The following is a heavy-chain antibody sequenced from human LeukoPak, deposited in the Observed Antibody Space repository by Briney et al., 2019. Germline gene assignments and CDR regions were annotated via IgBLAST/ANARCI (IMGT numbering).Heavy chain of an antibody. CDR1: GFTVSSNY. D-gene: IGHD2-2*01. Sequence: PGGSLRLSCAASGFTVSSNYMSWVRQAPGKGLEWVSVIYSGGSTYYADSVKGRFTISRDNSKNTLYLQMNSLRAEDTAVYYCAKDGPREDIVVVPAAEGHWYFDLWGRGTLVTVSS. V-gene: IGHV3-53*05. J-gene: IGHJ2*01. CDR3: AKDGPREDIVVVPAAEGHWYFDL. CDR2: IYSGGST.